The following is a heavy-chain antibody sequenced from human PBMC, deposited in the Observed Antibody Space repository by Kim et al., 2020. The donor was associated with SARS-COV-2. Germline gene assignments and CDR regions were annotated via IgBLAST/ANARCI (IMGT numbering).Heavy chain of an antibody. CDR3: ARGPTHVWELLLGAYFQH. V-gene: IGHV1-69*01. Sequence: QGRVTITADESTSTAYMELSSLRSEDTAVYYCARGPTHVWELLLGAYFQHWGQGTLVTVSS. D-gene: IGHD1-26*01. J-gene: IGHJ1*01.